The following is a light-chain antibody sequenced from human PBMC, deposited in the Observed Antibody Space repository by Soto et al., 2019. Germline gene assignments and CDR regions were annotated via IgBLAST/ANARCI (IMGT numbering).Light chain of an antibody. V-gene: IGKV3D-20*01. CDR3: QQYGSSAS. J-gene: IGKJ1*01. Sequence: DMVLTQSPATLSLSPVGRAAPYFVASQRVSGGFLAWYQQKPGLAPRLILYDTSFRATGIPDRFSGSGSGTDFTLTISRLDTEDFAVYYCQQYGSSASFGQGTKVDIK. CDR2: DTS. CDR1: QRVSGGF.